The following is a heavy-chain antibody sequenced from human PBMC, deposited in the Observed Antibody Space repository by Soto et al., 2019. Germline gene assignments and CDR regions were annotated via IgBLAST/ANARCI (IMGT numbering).Heavy chain of an antibody. V-gene: IGHV4-34*01. J-gene: IGHJ4*02. Sequence: SETLSLTCAVYGGSFSGYYWSWIRQPPGKGLEWIGEINHSGSTNYNPSLKSRVTISVDTSKNQFSLKLSSVTAADTAVYYCARDSLGTFFDYWGQGTLVTVSS. CDR2: INHSGST. CDR3: ARDSLGTFFDY. D-gene: IGHD1-1*01. CDR1: GGSFSGYY.